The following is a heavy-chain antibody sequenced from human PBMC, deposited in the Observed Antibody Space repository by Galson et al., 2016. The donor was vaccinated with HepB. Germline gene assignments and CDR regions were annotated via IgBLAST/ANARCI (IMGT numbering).Heavy chain of an antibody. Sequence: SETLSLTCAVYGGSFSGYYWSWIRQPPGKGLEWIGEINQSGSTNYKPSLKSRVTISVDTSKNQFSLNLSSVTAADTAVYYCARAKRPPRSNYYAYNWFDPWGQGTLVTVSS. CDR3: ARAKRPPRSNYYAYNWFDP. CDR2: INQSGST. J-gene: IGHJ5*02. CDR1: GGSFSGYY. D-gene: IGHD3-3*01. V-gene: IGHV4-34*01.